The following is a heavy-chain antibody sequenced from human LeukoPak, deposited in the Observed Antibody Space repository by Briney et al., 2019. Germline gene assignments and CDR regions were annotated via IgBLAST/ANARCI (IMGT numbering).Heavy chain of an antibody. D-gene: IGHD3-3*01. CDR3: ARGLSLRMLRFSEWRD. J-gene: IGHJ4*02. CDR1: GGSFSGYY. Sequence: NPSETLSLTCAVYGGSFSGYYWSWIRQPPGKGLEWIGEINDSGSTNYNPSLKSRVTISVDTSKNQFSLKLSSVTAADTAVYYCARGLSLRMLRFSEWRDWGQGTLVTVSS. CDR2: INDSGST. V-gene: IGHV4-34*01.